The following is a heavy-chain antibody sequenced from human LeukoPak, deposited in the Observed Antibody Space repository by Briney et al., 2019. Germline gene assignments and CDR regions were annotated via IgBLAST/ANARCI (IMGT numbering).Heavy chain of an antibody. J-gene: IGHJ4*02. D-gene: IGHD4-11*01. CDR2: MNPNSGNT. CDR3: ATMTTVSGGSGYFDY. V-gene: IGHV1-8*01. Sequence: ASVKVSCKASGYTFTSYDINWVRQATGQGLEWMGWMNPNSGNTGYAQKFQGRVTITADKSTSTAYMELSSLRSEDTAVYYCATMTTVSGGSGYFDYWGQGTLVTVSS. CDR1: GYTFTSYD.